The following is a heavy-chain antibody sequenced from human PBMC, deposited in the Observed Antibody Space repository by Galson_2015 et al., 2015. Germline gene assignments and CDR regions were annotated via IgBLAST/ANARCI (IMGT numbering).Heavy chain of an antibody. CDR2: IKSKTDGGTT. J-gene: IGHJ4*02. D-gene: IGHD2-2*01. CDR3: TTDLGYCSSTSCYGSDY. CDR1: GFTFSNAW. Sequence: SLRLSCAASGFTFSNAWMSWVRQAPGKGLEWVGRIKSKTDGGTTDYAAPVKGKFTISRDDSKNTLYLQMNSLKTEDTAVYYCTTDLGYCSSTSCYGSDYWGQGTLVTVSS. V-gene: IGHV3-15*01.